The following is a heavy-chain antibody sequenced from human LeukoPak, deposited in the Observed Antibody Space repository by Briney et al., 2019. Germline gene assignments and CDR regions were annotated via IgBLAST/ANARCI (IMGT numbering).Heavy chain of an antibody. V-gene: IGHV3-7*01. D-gene: IGHD5-18*01. Sequence: GGSLRLSCAASGFTLSSYWMNWVRQAPGKGLEWVANIKQDGSEKYYVDSVKGRFTISRDNAKNSLYLQMNSLRAEDTAVYYCARVGYSYGPNWFDPWGQGTLVTVSS. J-gene: IGHJ5*02. CDR2: IKQDGSEK. CDR3: ARVGYSYGPNWFDP. CDR1: GFTLSSYW.